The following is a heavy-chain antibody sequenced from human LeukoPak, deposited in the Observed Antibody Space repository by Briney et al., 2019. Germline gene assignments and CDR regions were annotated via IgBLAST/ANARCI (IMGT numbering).Heavy chain of an antibody. D-gene: IGHD6-13*01. CDR2: INHSGST. CDR3: ARGRGIAAAGTFDY. CDR1: GGSFSGYY. Sequence: SETLSLTCAVYGGSFSGYYWSWIRQPPGKGLEWIGEINHSGSTDYNPSLKSRVSISVDTSKNQFSLKLSSVTAADTAVYYCARGRGIAAAGTFDYWGQGTLVTVSS. V-gene: IGHV4-34*01. J-gene: IGHJ4*02.